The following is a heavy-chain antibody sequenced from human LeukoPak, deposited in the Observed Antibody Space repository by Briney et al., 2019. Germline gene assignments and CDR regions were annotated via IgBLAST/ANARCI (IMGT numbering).Heavy chain of an antibody. CDR1: GGTFSSYA. D-gene: IGHD2-15*01. Sequence: ASVKVSCKASGGTFSSYAISWVRQAPGQGLEWMGGIIPIFGTANYAQKFQGRVTITADESTSTVYMELSSLRSEDTAVYYCATLEGYCSGGSCPDWFDPWGQGTLVTVSS. V-gene: IGHV1-69*01. CDR2: IIPIFGTA. CDR3: ATLEGYCSGGSCPDWFDP. J-gene: IGHJ5*02.